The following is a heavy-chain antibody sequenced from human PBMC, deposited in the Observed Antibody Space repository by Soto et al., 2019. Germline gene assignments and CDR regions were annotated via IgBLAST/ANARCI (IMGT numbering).Heavy chain of an antibody. V-gene: IGHV4-34*01. D-gene: IGHD3-16*01. CDR3: ARDGGGFVTAHAFDI. CDR2: INHSGST. CDR1: GGSFSGYY. J-gene: IGHJ3*02. Sequence: QVQLQQWGAGLLKPSETLSLTCAVYGGSFSGYYWSWIRQPPGKGLEWIGEINHSGSTNYNPSLKSRVTISVDTSKKQFPLKLSSVTAADTAVYYCARDGGGFVTAHAFDIWGQGTMVTVSS.